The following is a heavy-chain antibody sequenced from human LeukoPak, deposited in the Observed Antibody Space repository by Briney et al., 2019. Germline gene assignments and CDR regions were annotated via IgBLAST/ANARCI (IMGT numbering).Heavy chain of an antibody. V-gene: IGHV3-23*01. CDR3: AKESPVFDY. Sequence: GGSLRLSCAASGFTFISYAMSWVRQAPGKGLEWVSVISGSGGSTHYADSAKGRFTISRDNSKNTLYLQMSSLRAEDTAVYYWAKESPVFDYWGQGTLVTVSS. CDR2: ISGSGGST. CDR1: GFTFISYA. J-gene: IGHJ4*02.